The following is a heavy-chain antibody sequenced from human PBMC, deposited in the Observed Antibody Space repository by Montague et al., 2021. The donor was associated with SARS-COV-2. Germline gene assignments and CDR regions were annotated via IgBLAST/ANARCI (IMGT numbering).Heavy chain of an antibody. CDR1: GGSLGTSGYY. Sequence: SHSLSLTCTVSGGSLGTSGYYWGWIRQPPGKGLEWIGSMYHSGSTHYNPSLKSRVTVSVDTSNNQFFLKLSSVTAADTAVYYCARGLDGYNWGYWGQGTLVTVSS. J-gene: IGHJ4*02. CDR2: MYHSGST. V-gene: IGHV4-39*01. CDR3: ARGLDGYNWGY. D-gene: IGHD5-24*01.